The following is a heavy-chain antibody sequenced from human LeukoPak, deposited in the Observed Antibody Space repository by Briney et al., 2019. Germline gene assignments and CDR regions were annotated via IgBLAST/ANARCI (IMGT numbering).Heavy chain of an antibody. V-gene: IGHV1-8*03. CDR3: ARGPFGNCGGGPCHFRDIDNWYDP. CDR2: MNPKSGDA. J-gene: IGHJ5*02. D-gene: IGHD2-21*01. Sequence: ASVKVSCKASGYTFTTYDINWVRQAAGQGFEWMGWMNPKSGDAGYADKFQGRVVITRDTSINTAYLELSALTSDDTAVYYCARGPFGNCGGGPCHFRDIDNWYDPWGQGTLVTVSS. CDR1: GYTFTTYD.